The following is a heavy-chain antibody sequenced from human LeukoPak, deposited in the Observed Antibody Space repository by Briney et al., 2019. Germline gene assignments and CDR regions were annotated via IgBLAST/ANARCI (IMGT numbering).Heavy chain of an antibody. D-gene: IGHD6-6*01. CDR3: ARAEDSSSSYYYYYMDV. CDR2: IMPIFGTA. CDR1: GGTFSSYA. J-gene: IGHJ6*03. V-gene: IGHV1-69*06. Sequence: SVKVSCKASGGTFSSYAISWVRQAPGQGLEWMGGIMPIFGTANYAQKFQGRVTITADKSTSTAYMELSSLRSEDTAVYYCARAEDSSSSYYYYYMDVWGKGTTVTVSS.